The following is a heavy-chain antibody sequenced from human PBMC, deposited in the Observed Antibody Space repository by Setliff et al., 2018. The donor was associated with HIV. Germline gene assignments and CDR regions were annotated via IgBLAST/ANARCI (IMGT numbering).Heavy chain of an antibody. CDR2: INPDSRGT. CDR3: AREELRGTKVFDI. CDR1: GYAFTDYS. J-gene: IGHJ3*02. V-gene: IGHV1-2*06. Sequence: ASVKVSCKTSGYAFTDYSIHWVRQAPGQGLEWVGRINPDSRGTNYAQKFQGRVTMTRDTSVSSAYMELSRVRSDDTAVYYCAREELRGTKVFDIWGQGTMVTVSS. D-gene: IGHD3-10*01.